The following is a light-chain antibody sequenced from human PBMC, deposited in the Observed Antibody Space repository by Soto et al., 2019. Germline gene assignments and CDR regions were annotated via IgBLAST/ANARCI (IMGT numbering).Light chain of an antibody. CDR3: QQYGSSPT. J-gene: IGKJ1*01. CDR1: QSVSNNY. V-gene: IGKV3-20*01. Sequence: IVLTQSPGTLSLSPGERATLSCRASQSVSNNYLAWYQQKPGQAPRLLIYGASSRATGIPARFSGSGSGTDFTLTISKLEPEDFAVYYCQQYGSSPTFGQGTKVDIK. CDR2: GAS.